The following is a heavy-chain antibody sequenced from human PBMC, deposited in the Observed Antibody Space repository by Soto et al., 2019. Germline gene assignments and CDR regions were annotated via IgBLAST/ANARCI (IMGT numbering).Heavy chain of an antibody. CDR1: GGSISSGGYY. V-gene: IGHV4-31*03. D-gene: IGHD6-13*01. J-gene: IGHJ5*02. CDR3: ARQGESSSSWSWDWFDP. Sequence: QVQLQESGPGLVKPSQTLSLTCTVSGGSISSGGYYWSWIRQHPGKGLEWIGYIYYSGSTYYNPSLKSRVTISVDTSKNQFSLKLSSVTAADTAVYYCARQGESSSSWSWDWFDPWGQGTLVTVSS. CDR2: IYYSGST.